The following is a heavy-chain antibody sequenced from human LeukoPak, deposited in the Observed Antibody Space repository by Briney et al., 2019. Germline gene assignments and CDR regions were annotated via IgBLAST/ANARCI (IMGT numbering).Heavy chain of an antibody. J-gene: IGHJ4*02. CDR1: GGSISSYY. V-gene: IGHV4-39*01. D-gene: IGHD2-2*01. CDR3: ARHGCSSTSCSLDY. CDR2: IYYSGST. Sequence: SETLFLTCTVSGGSISSYYWGWIRQPPGKGLEWIGSIYYSGSTYYNPSLKSRVTISVDTSKNQFSLKLSSVTAADTAVYYCARHGCSSTSCSLDYWGQGTLVTVSS.